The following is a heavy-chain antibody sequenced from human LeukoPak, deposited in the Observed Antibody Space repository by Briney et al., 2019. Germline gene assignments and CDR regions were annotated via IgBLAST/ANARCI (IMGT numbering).Heavy chain of an antibody. V-gene: IGHV3-23*01. Sequence: GGSLRLSCAASGFKFSDYGMIWVRQVPGKGLEWVAGITGSDYADHADSVKGRFTISRDNSKNTLYLQMNSLRAEDTAVYYCAKTGYCSGGSCYFRRGPYYYYMDVWGKGTTVTVSS. CDR1: GFKFSDYG. J-gene: IGHJ6*03. CDR2: ITGSDYA. D-gene: IGHD2-15*01. CDR3: AKTGYCSGGSCYFRRGPYYYYMDV.